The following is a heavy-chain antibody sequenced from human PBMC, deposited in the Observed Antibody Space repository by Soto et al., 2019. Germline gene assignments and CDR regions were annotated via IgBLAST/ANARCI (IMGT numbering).Heavy chain of an antibody. CDR2: IWYDGSNK. CDR3: ARKTRPNVDTAMAYYYYAMDV. J-gene: IGHJ6*02. D-gene: IGHD5-18*01. CDR1: GFTFSSYV. Sequence: PGGSLRLSCAASGFTFSSYVMHWVRQAPGKGLEWVAVIWYDGSNKYYADSVKGRFSISRDNSNNTLYLQMNGLRAEDTAVYYCARKTRPNVDTAMAYYYYAMDVWGPGTTVTVSS. V-gene: IGHV3-33*01.